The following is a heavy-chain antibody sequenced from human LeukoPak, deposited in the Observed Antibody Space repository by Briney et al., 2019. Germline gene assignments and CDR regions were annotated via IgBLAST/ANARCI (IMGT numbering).Heavy chain of an antibody. CDR2: INSDGSST. Sequence: PGGSLRLSCAASGFSFSSYNMNWVRQAPGKGLEWVSRINSDGSSTSYADFVKGRFTISRDNAKNRLYLQMSSLRAEDTAVYYCARWLQRPFDYWGQGTLVTVSS. V-gene: IGHV3-74*01. J-gene: IGHJ4*02. CDR3: ARWLQRPFDY. D-gene: IGHD5-24*01. CDR1: GFSFSSYN.